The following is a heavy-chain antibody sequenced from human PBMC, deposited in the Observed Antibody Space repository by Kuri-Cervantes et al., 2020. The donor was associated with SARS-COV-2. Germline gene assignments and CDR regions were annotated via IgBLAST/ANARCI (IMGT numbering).Heavy chain of an antibody. CDR2: IYYSGST. V-gene: IGHV4-59*08. CDR1: GGSFSGYY. D-gene: IGHD3-10*01. J-gene: IGHJ6*03. Sequence: GSLRLSCAVYGGSFSGYYWSWIRQPPGKGLEWIGYIYYSGSTNYNPSLKSRVTISVDTSKNQFSLKLSSVTAADTAVYYCARLASGSRYYYYYMDVWGKGTTVTVSS. CDR3: ARLASGSRYYYYYMDV.